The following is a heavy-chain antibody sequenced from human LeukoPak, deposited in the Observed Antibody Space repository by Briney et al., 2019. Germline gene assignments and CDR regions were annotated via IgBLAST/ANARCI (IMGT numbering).Heavy chain of an antibody. CDR3: ATPTGLGYYYGMDV. D-gene: IGHD1-14*01. J-gene: IGHJ6*02. V-gene: IGHV3-30*03. CDR2: ISYDGSNK. Sequence: PGRSLRLSCAASGFTFSSYGMHWVRQAPGKGLEWVAVISYDGSNKYYADSVKGRFTISRDNSKNTLYLQMNSLRAEDTAVYYCATPTGLGYYYGMDVWGQGTTVTVSS. CDR1: GFTFSSYG.